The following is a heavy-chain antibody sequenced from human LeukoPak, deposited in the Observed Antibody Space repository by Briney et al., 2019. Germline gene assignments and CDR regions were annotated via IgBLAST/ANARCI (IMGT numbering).Heavy chain of an antibody. D-gene: IGHD5-12*01. Sequence: SETLSLTCTVSGGSISTSNYYWGWIRQPPGKGLEWIGNIFYSGSTYYSPSLRSRVTISIDTSKNQFSLKLTSVTAADTAIYYCARDWGSGYDSRFDPWGQGTLVTISS. CDR3: ARDWGSGYDSRFDP. CDR2: IFYSGST. V-gene: IGHV4-39*07. J-gene: IGHJ5*02. CDR1: GGSISTSNYY.